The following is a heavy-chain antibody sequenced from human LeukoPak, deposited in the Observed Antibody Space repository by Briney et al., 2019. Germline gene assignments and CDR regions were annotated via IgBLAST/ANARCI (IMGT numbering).Heavy chain of an antibody. D-gene: IGHD3-22*01. J-gene: IGHJ5*02. V-gene: IGHV4-4*07. CDR2: IYTSGST. CDR3: ARDAYDSSGLLRFLWFDP. Sequence: SETLSLTCTVSGGSISSYYWSWIRQPAGKGLEWIGRIYTSGSTNYNPSLKSRDTMSVDTSKNQFSLKLSSVTAADTAVYYCARDAYDSSGLLRFLWFDPWGQGTLVTVSS. CDR1: GGSISSYY.